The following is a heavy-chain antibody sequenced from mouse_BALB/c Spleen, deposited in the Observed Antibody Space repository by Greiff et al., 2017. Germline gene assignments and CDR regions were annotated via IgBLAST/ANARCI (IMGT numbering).Heavy chain of an antibody. CDR3: ARIAGNYGSSYEDY. CDR2: IWWNDNK. CDR1: GFSLSTYGIG. D-gene: IGHD1-1*01. V-gene: IGHV8-11*01. Sequence: QVTLKVSGPGILQPSQTLSLTCSFSGFSLSTYGIGVGWIRQPSGKGLEWLAHIWWNDNKYYNTALKSRLTISKDTSNNQVFHKIASVDTADTATYYCARIAGNYGSSYEDYWGQGTTLTVSS. J-gene: IGHJ2*01.